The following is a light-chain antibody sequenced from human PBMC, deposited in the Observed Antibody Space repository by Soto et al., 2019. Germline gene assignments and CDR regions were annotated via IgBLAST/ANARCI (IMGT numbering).Light chain of an antibody. Sequence: DIQMTQSPSTLSASVGDRVTITCRASQSITTWLAWYQQKPGKAPKLLIYKAINLQSGVPSRFSGSGSGTEFTLNISRLQPDYFGTYYCQQYRRRWTFGQGTKVDIX. J-gene: IGKJ1*01. CDR1: QSITTW. CDR2: KAI. CDR3: QQYRRRWT. V-gene: IGKV1-5*03.